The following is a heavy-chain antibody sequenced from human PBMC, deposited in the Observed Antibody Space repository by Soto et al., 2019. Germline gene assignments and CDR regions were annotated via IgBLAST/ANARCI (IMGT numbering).Heavy chain of an antibody. CDR3: ARSLLWFGEPLVSNEGYYYYGMDV. Sequence: SETLSLTCAVSGGSISSSNWWSWVRQPPGKGLEWIGEIYHSGSTNYNPSLKSRVTISVDKSKNQFTLKLSSVTAADTAVYYCARSLLWFGEPLVSNEGYYYYGMDVWGQGTTVTVS. J-gene: IGHJ6*02. CDR2: IYHSGST. CDR1: GGSISSSNW. V-gene: IGHV4-4*02. D-gene: IGHD3-10*01.